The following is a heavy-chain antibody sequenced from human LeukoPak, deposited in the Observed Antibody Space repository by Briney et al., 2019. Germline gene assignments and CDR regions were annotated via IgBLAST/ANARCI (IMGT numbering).Heavy chain of an antibody. D-gene: IGHD1-26*01. CDR3: ARRRGSSERIDY. Sequence: GESLQISCKGSGYSFTNYWIGWVRPMPGEGLEWMGLIYPGDSDTRYSPSFQGQVIISVDKSISTAYLQWSSLKASDTAMYYCARRRGSSERIDYWGQGTLVTVSS. V-gene: IGHV5-51*01. J-gene: IGHJ4*02. CDR2: IYPGDSDT. CDR1: GYSFTNYW.